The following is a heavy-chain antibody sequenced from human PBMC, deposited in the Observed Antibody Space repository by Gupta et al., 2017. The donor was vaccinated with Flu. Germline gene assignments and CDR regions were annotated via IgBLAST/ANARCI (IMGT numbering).Heavy chain of an antibody. J-gene: IGHJ5*02. CDR1: GYSISNGYY. D-gene: IGHD2-8*01. CDR3: VSDFKGPGMA. V-gene: IGHV4-38-2*02. CDR2: TYHNGDT. Sequence: GYSISNGYYRGLIRQPPGKGLEWIGRTYHNGDTFYNPSLKSRVTISVDTSKNQFSVKLSPVTAAEPAVYYCVSDFKGPGMAWGQGTPVTVSS.